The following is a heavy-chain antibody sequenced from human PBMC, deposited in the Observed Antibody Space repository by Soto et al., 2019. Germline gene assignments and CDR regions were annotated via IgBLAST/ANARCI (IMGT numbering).Heavy chain of an antibody. D-gene: IGHD3-3*01. CDR3: AKDRGFGVVIKPDFDF. V-gene: IGHV3-30*18. J-gene: IGHJ4*02. CDR1: GFTFSRYV. Sequence: PGGSLRLSCAASGFTFSRYVMHWVRQAPGKGLEWVAVISSDGSNKYYADSVKGRFTISRDNSKNTLYLQMSSLRAEDTAVYYCAKDRGFGVVIKPDFDFWGQGTLVTVSS. CDR2: ISSDGSNK.